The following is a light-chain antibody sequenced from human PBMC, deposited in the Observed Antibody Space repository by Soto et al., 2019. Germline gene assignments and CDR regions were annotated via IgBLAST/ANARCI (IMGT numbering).Light chain of an antibody. V-gene: IGLV2-14*01. CDR1: SSDVGGYNY. J-gene: IGLJ1*01. Sequence: QSVLTQPASVSGSPGQSITISFTGSSSDVGGYNYVSWYQQHPGEVPKLMIYEVRNRPTGISNRFSGSKSGNTASLTISGLRAEDEADYYCNSYTSSNTPFVFGTGTKVTVL. CDR3: NSYTSSNTPFV. CDR2: EVR.